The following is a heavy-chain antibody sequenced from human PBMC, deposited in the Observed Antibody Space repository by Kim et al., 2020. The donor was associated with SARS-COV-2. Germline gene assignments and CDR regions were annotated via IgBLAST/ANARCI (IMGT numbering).Heavy chain of an antibody. CDR3: AREGMADCSGGSCYRTPAYYFAS. CDR1: GGTFSSYA. CDR2: IIPIFGTA. D-gene: IGHD2-15*01. Sequence: SVKVSCKASGGTFSSYAISWVRQAPGQGLEWMGGIIPIFGTANYAQKFQGRVTITADESTSTAYMELSSLRSEDTAVYYCAREGMADCSGGSCYRTPAYYFASWGQGTLVTVSS. J-gene: IGHJ4*02. V-gene: IGHV1-69*13.